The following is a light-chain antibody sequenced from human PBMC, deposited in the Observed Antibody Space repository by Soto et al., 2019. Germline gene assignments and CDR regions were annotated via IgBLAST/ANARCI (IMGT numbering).Light chain of an antibody. Sequence: QSALTQPASVSGSPGQSITISCTGTSSDVGSYNLVSWYQQHPGKVPKLMIYEVTRRPSGVSNRFSGSKSGNTASLTSYGLQAEDEADYYCCAYAGSSTFVIFGGGTKLTVL. CDR2: EVT. V-gene: IGLV2-23*02. CDR1: SSDVGSYNL. J-gene: IGLJ2*01. CDR3: CAYAGSSTFVI.